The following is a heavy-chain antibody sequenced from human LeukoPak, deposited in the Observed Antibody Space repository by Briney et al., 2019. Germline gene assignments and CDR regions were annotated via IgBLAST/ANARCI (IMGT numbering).Heavy chain of an antibody. CDR1: GFTFSSYW. CDR3: ARGGGLDV. D-gene: IGHD3-16*01. V-gene: IGHV3-7*03. Sequence: GGSLRLSCAASGFTFSSYWMNWARQAPGKGLEWVASINHNGNVNYYVDSVKGRFTISRDNAKNSLYLQMSNLSAEDTAVYFCARGGGLDVWGQGATVTVSS. CDR2: INHNGNVN. J-gene: IGHJ6*02.